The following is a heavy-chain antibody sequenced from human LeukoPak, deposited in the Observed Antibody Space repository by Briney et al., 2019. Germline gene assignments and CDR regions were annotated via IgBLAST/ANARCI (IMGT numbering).Heavy chain of an antibody. J-gene: IGHJ4*02. D-gene: IGHD6-13*01. CDR1: GGAISSYY. V-gene: IGHV4-59*01. CDR2: IYYSGTT. Sequence: SDTLSLTCTVSGGAISSYYWSWIRQPPGKGREWIGYIYYSGTTNYDPSLKSRVTISVDTSKNQFSLKLSSVTAADTAVYYCARGVYIAAAKYGYWGQGTLVTVSS. CDR3: ARGVYIAAAKYGY.